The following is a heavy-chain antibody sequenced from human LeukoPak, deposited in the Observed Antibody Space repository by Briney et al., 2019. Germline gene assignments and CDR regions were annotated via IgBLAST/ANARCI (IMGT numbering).Heavy chain of an antibody. D-gene: IGHD1-26*01. CDR3: ARVKVGTTNRFDY. V-gene: IGHV3-11*05. CDR2: ISSSSHYT. J-gene: IGHJ4*02. CDR1: GFTFSDYY. Sequence: KPGGSLGLSCAASGFTFSDYYMTWIRQAPGKGLECVSYISSSSHYTNYPDSVKGRFTISRDNAKNSLYLQMNSLRAEDTAVYYCARVKVGTTNRFDYWGQGTLVTVSS.